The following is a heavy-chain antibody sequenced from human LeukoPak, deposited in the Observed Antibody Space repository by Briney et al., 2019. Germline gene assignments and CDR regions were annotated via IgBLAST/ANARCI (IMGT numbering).Heavy chain of an antibody. D-gene: IGHD2-21*02. V-gene: IGHV3-48*01. CDR3: ARDPGGDYFYWFDP. CDR1: GFTFSSYS. CDR2: ISSSSSTI. J-gene: IGHJ5*02. Sequence: GGSLRLSCAASGFTFSSYSMNWVRQAPGKGLEWVSYISSSSSTIYYADSVKGRFTISRDNAKNSLCLQMNSLRAEDTAVYYCARDPGGDYFYWFDPWGQGTLVTVSS.